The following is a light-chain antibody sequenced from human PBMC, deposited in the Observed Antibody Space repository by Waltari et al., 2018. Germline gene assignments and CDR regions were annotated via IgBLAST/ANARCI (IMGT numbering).Light chain of an antibody. CDR1: SSHFGADYD. CDR2: ETN. Sequence: QSVLTQPPSVSGAPGQRFAISCPGNSSHFGADYDVHWYQVFPGTAPELVIYETNVRPSGVPDRWAGSKAGTSASLAITARQAEDDAHYYCQSYDNSLRAWVFGGGTKLTV. V-gene: IGLV1-40*01. J-gene: IGLJ3*02. CDR3: QSYDNSLRAWV.